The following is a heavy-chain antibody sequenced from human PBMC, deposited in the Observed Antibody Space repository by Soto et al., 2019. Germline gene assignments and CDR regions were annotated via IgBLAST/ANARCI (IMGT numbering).Heavy chain of an antibody. CDR3: ARAMGDWGTYYYYYGMDV. J-gene: IGHJ6*02. D-gene: IGHD3-16*01. CDR2: VYYAGAT. CDR1: GDAMSSNY. V-gene: IGHV4-59*01. Sequence: QVQLQESGPGLVRPSETLSLTCTVSGDAMSSNYWSWIRQPPGKGLEWIGYVYYAGATSYNPPLKSRGTISVDKAKNQFSLKLSSVTAADTAVYYCARAMGDWGTYYYYYGMDVWGQGTTVTVSS.